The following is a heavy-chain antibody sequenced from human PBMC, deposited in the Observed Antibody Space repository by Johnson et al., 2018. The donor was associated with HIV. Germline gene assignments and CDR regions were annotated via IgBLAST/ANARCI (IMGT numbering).Heavy chain of an antibody. CDR1: GFTFSDYY. D-gene: IGHD2-21*02. CDR3: ARDPADCGGDCYPSDAFDI. CDR2: ISDSGSTI. Sequence: QVQLVESGGGLVQPGGSLRLSCAASGFTFSDYYMSWIRQAPGKGLEWVSYISDSGSTIFYADSVKGRFTIPMDNAKNSLSLQMNSLRAADTAVYFCARDPADCGGDCYPSDAFDIWGQGTVVIVSS. V-gene: IGHV3-11*04. J-gene: IGHJ3*02.